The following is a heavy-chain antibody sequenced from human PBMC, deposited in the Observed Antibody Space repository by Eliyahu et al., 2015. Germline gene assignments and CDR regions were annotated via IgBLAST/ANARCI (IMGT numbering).Heavy chain of an antibody. CDR1: GGSFSGYY. J-gene: IGHJ3*02. V-gene: IGHV4-34*01. CDR3: ARGPVGRLPVMVRGVRENTHAFDI. CDR2: INHSGST. Sequence: QVQLQQWGAGLLKPSETLSLTCAVYGGSFSGYYWSWXRPPPGKGLEWIGEINHSGSTNYNPFLKSRVTISVDTSKNQFSLKLSSVTAADTAVYYCARGPVGRLPVMVRGVRENTHAFDIWGQGTMVTVSS. D-gene: IGHD3-10*01.